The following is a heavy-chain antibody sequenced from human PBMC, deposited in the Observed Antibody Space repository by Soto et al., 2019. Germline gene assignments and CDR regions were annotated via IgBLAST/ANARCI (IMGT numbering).Heavy chain of an antibody. J-gene: IGHJ4*02. CDR1: GYSFTNYW. CDR2: IYPSDSDT. CDR3: AKHCRGTSCPPAGY. D-gene: IGHD2-2*01. V-gene: IGHV5-51*01. Sequence: PGESLKISCKASGYSFTNYWIGWVRQLPGKGLEWMAIIYPSDSDTRYSPSFQGQVTISADKSISTAYLQWSSLKASDTAMYYCAKHCRGTSCPPAGYWGQGTLVTVSS.